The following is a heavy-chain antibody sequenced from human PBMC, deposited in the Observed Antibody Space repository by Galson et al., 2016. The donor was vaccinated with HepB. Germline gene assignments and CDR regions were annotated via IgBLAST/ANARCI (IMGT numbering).Heavy chain of an antibody. CDR1: GGTFSSYR. CDR2: IIPMFGTA. CDR3: ARDVEERAAAPFDP. D-gene: IGHD2-15*01. V-gene: IGHV1-69*13. J-gene: IGHJ5*02. Sequence: SVKVSCKASGGTFSSYRISWVRLAPGQGLEWMGGIIPMFGTAHYAQKFQGRVTITADESTSTVYLELSSLRSEDTAVYYCARDVEERAAAPFDPWGQGTLVTLSS.